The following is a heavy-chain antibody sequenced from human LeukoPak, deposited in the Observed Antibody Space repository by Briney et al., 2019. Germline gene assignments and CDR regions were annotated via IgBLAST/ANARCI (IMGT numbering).Heavy chain of an antibody. CDR1: GDSIRSYY. D-gene: IGHD2-21*02. Sequence: SETLSLTCSVAGDSIRSYYWSWIRQSPGKGLEWIGYMYYSGNTNYNPSLKSRVTISADTSKNQFSLKLTSVIAADTTVYYCARSRPYCDGDCYPPLGWYFDLWGRGTLVTVSS. CDR2: MYYSGNT. V-gene: IGHV4-59*01. CDR3: ARSRPYCDGDCYPPLGWYFDL. J-gene: IGHJ2*01.